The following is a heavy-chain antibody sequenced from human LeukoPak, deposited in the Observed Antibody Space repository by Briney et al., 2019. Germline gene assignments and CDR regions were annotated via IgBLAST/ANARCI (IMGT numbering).Heavy chain of an antibody. D-gene: IGHD3-3*01. CDR1: GGSISSSSYY. J-gene: IGHJ4*02. CDR2: IYYSGST. CDR3: ARLRSGVFPVDY. Sequence: PSETLSLTCTVSGGSISSSSYYWGWTRQPPWKGLEWIGSIYYSGSTYYNPSLKSRVTISVDTSKNQFSLKLSSVTAADTAVYYCARLRSGVFPVDYWGQRTLVTVSS. V-gene: IGHV4-39*01.